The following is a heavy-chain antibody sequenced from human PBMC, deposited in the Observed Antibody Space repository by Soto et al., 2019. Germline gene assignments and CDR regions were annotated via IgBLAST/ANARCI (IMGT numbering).Heavy chain of an antibody. Sequence: GGSLRLSCAASGFTFSTCWMNWVRQAPGKGLEWVSVICYYGSIKYYADSVKGRFTISRDNSKNTLYLQMNSLRAEDTAVYYCARDQATVTTGAFDIWGQGTMVTVSS. V-gene: IGHV3-33*08. D-gene: IGHD4-17*01. CDR2: ICYYGSIK. CDR1: GFTFSTCW. CDR3: ARDQATVTTGAFDI. J-gene: IGHJ3*02.